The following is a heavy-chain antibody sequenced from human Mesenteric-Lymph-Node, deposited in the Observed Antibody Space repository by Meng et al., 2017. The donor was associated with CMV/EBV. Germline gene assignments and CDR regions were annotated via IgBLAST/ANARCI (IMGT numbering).Heavy chain of an antibody. V-gene: IGHV4-61*05. CDR1: GGSISSSSYY. CDR2: IYYSGST. J-gene: IGHJ4*02. CDR3: ARGYYDFWSGYSGNYFDY. D-gene: IGHD3-3*01. Sequence: SETLSLTCTVSGGSISSSSYYWGWIRQPPGKGLEWIGYIYYSGSTNYNPSLKSRVTISVDTSKNQFSLKLSSVTAADTAVYYCARGYYDFWSGYSGNYFDYWGQGTLVTVSS.